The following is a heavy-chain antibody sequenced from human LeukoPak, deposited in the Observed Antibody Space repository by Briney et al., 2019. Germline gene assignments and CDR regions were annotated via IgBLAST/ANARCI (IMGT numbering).Heavy chain of an antibody. Sequence: GGSLRLSCAASGFTFSSYWMSWVRQATGKGLEWVSAIGTAGDTYYPGSVKGRFTISRENAKNSLYLQMNSLRAGDTAVYYCARGTRGGSGPNDYWGQGTLVTVSS. D-gene: IGHD2-15*01. CDR1: GFTFSSYW. CDR3: ARGTRGGSGPNDY. V-gene: IGHV3-13*01. CDR2: IGTAGDT. J-gene: IGHJ4*02.